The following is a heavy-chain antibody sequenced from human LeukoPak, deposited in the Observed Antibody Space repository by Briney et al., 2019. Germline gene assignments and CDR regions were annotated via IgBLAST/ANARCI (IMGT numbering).Heavy chain of an antibody. J-gene: IGHJ4*02. CDR1: GFSFSTYT. CDR2: MTSSSSSI. V-gene: IGHV3-21*01. Sequence: GGSLRLSCATSGFSFSTYTMNWVRQAPGKGLEWVPSMTSSSSSIYYADSVKGRFTISRDNAKNSLYLQMNSLRAEDTAVYYCASSLSGASGYWGQGTLVTVSS. D-gene: IGHD7-27*01. CDR3: ASSLSGASGY.